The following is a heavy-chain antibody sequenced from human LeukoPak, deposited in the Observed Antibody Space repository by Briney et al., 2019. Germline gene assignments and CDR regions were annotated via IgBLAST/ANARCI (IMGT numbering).Heavy chain of an antibody. CDR2: ISGSGGST. Sequence: GGSLRLSCAASGFTFSSYAMSWVRQAPGKGLEWASAISGSGGSTYYADSVKGRFTISRDNSKNTLYLQMNSLRAEDTAVYYCAKDSRYTTYDFWSGYIIDYWGQGTLVTVSS. CDR3: AKDSRYTTYDFWSGYIIDY. J-gene: IGHJ4*02. D-gene: IGHD3-3*01. CDR1: GFTFSSYA. V-gene: IGHV3-23*01.